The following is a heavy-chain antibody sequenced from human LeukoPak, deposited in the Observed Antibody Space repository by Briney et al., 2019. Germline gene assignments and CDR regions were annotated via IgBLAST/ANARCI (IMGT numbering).Heavy chain of an antibody. CDR2: ISYDGSNK. Sequence: PGESLRLSCAASGFTFSSYAMHWVRQAPGKGLEWVAVISYDGSNKYYADSVKGRFTISRDNSKNTLYLQMNSLRAEDTAVYYCARAYYYDSSGYGYYFDYWGQGTLVTVSS. V-gene: IGHV3-30-3*01. D-gene: IGHD3-22*01. CDR1: GFTFSSYA. J-gene: IGHJ4*02. CDR3: ARAYYYDSSGYGYYFDY.